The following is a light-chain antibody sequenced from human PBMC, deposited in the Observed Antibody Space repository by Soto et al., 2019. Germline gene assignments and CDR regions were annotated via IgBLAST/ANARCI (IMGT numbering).Light chain of an antibody. CDR2: APS. CDR1: QSISSY. J-gene: IGKJ3*01. CDR3: QQSYSTPFT. Sequence: DIQMTQSPSSLSASVGDRVTITCRASQSISSYLNWYQQKPGKAPKLLIYAPSSLQSGVPSRFSGSGSGTAFTLTISSLQPEDFATYYCQQSYSTPFTFGPGTKVDIK. V-gene: IGKV1-39*01.